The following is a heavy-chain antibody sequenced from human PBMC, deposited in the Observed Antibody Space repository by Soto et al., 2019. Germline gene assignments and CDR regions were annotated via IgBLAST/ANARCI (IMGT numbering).Heavy chain of an antibody. CDR2: IYYSGST. J-gene: IGHJ6*02. CDR1: GGSISSYY. Sequence: PSETLSLTCTVSGGSISSYYWSWIRQPPGKGLEWIGYIYYSGSTNYNPSLKSRVTISVDTSKNQFSLKLSSVTAADTAVYYCARDKIASRRYYYYGMVVWCQGPTVTVSS. V-gene: IGHV4-59*01. CDR3: ARDKIASRRYYYYGMVV. D-gene: IGHD6-6*01.